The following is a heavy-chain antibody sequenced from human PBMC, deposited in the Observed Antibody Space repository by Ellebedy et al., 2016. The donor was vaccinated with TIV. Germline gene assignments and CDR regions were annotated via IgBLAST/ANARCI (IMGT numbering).Heavy chain of an antibody. V-gene: IGHV3-74*01. CDR1: GFAFNLFR. Sequence: PGGSLRLSCAASGFAFNLFRMHRVRQAPGKGPVWVSFIKSDGISTNYADSVRGRFTISRDNAKNMLYLQMNSLTAADTGVYYCAREKDARISWGQGTHVTVSS. J-gene: IGHJ4*02. D-gene: IGHD3-3*02. CDR3: AREKDARIS. CDR2: IKSDGIST.